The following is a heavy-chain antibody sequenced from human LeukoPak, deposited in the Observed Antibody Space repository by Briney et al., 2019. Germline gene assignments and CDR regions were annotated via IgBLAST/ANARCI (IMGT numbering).Heavy chain of an antibody. CDR2: ISYDGSNE. CDR1: GFTFNNYG. CDR3: AKEITYSGRYYVYFHH. D-gene: IGHD1-26*01. J-gene: IGHJ1*01. Sequence: PGGSLRLSCAASGFTFNNYGMHWVRQAPGKGLEWVAVISYDGSNENYADSVKGRFTIFRDNSKNTLYLQMNSLRAEDTAVYFCAKEITYSGRYYVYFHHWGQGTLVTVSS. V-gene: IGHV3-30*18.